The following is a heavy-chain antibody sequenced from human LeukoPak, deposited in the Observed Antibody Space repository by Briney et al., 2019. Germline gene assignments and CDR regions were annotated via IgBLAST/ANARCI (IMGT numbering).Heavy chain of an antibody. Sequence: GGSLRLSCEASGFTFNTYSMNWARQAPGKGLEWVSSIDSSGGYMFYADSVKGRFTISRDNAKNSLYLQMNSLRAEDTAVYYCATRYCSSTICYAFDYWGQGTLVTVS. D-gene: IGHD2-2*01. CDR1: GFTFNTYS. V-gene: IGHV3-21*01. CDR3: ATRYCSSTICYAFDY. CDR2: IDSSGGYM. J-gene: IGHJ4*02.